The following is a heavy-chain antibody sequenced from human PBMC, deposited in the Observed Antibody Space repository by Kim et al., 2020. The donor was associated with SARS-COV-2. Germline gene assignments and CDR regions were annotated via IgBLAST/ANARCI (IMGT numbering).Heavy chain of an antibody. V-gene: IGHV1-69*13. Sequence: SVKVSCKASGGTFSSYAISWVRQAPGQGLEWMGGIIPIFGTANYAQKFQGRVTITADESTSTAYMELSSLRSEDTAVYYCARDPLPIIVGAHLDGEPYYYYYYMDVWGKGTTVTVSS. J-gene: IGHJ6*03. CDR2: IIPIFGTA. CDR3: ARDPLPIIVGAHLDGEPYYYYYYMDV. D-gene: IGHD1-26*01. CDR1: GGTFSSYA.